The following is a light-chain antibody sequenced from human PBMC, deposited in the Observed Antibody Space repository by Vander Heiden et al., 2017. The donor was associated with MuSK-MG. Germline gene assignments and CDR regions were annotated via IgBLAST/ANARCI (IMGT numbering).Light chain of an antibody. CDR3: QQGSCVPLMYT. J-gene: IGKJ2*01. CDR1: QGIYEY. V-gene: IGKV1-9*01. Sequence: IQLTQSPSSLSASVGDRVTITCRASQGIYEYLAWYQQKPGKAPNLLIYAASTLQRGVKSRFSGSGYATDFTLTISSRLPDDIAANYCQQGSCVPLMYTFGQGTKLEIK. CDR2: AAS.